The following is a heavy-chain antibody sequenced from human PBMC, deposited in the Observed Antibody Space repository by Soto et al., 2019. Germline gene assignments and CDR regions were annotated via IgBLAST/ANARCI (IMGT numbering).Heavy chain of an antibody. CDR1: GYTFTTYT. CDR3: TIDPARSWFDP. Sequence: GASVKVSCKASGYTFTTYTLQLLRQAPGQILELIVWINSGNFDTKYSQTFQGRFTITIYTSAITSYMELSSLTSEDTAVYYCTIDPARSWFDPWGQGTLVTVSS. J-gene: IGHJ5*02. CDR2: INSGNFDT. V-gene: IGHV1-3*01. D-gene: IGHD3-10*01.